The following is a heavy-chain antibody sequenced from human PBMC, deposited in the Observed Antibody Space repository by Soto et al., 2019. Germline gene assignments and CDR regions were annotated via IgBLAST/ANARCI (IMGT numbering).Heavy chain of an antibody. V-gene: IGHV1-69*06. CDR2: IIPIFGTA. Sequence: SSVKVSCKDSGGTFSSYAISWVRQAPGQGLEWMGGIIPIFGTANYAQKFQGRVTITADKSTSTAYMELSSLRSEDTAVYYCAREAGEVLVIPRAGDAFDIWGQGTMVTVSS. CDR1: GGTFSSYA. D-gene: IGHD3-22*01. J-gene: IGHJ3*02. CDR3: AREAGEVLVIPRAGDAFDI.